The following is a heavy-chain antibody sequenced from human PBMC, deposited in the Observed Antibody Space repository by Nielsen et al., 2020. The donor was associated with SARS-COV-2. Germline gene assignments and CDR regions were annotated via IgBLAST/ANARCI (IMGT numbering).Heavy chain of an antibody. CDR1: GGSISSGGYY. V-gene: IGHV4-31*03. CDR2: IYYSGST. D-gene: IGHD3-3*01. J-gene: IGHJ4*02. CDR3: ARSTIFGVVIPYYFDY. Sequence: SETLSLTCTVSGGSISSGGYYWSWIRQHPGKGLEWIGYIYYSGSTYYNPSLKSRVTISVDTSKNQLSLKLSSVTAADTAVYYCARSTIFGVVIPYYFDYWGQGTLVTVSS.